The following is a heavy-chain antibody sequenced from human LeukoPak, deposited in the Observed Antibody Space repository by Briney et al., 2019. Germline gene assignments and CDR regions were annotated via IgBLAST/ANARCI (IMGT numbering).Heavy chain of an antibody. V-gene: IGHV3-23*01. CDR3: AKEALLRYFDWLCPFDY. D-gene: IGHD3-9*01. Sequence: PGGSLRLSCAASGFTFSSYAMSWVRQAPGKGLEGVSAISGSGGSTYYADSVKGRFTISRDNSKNTLYLQMNSLRAEDTAVYYCAKEALLRYFDWLCPFDYWGQGTLVTVSS. CDR1: GFTFSSYA. CDR2: ISGSGGST. J-gene: IGHJ4*02.